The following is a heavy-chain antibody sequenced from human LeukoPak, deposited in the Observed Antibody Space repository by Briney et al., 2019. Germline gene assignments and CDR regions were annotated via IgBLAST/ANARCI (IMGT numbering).Heavy chain of an antibody. CDR3: ARVIAARERAWFGELRLYYPYIDV. V-gene: IGHV3-66*01. CDR1: GFTVSSSY. CDR2: IYSGGST. J-gene: IGHJ6*03. D-gene: IGHD3-10*01. Sequence: GGSLRLSCTASGFTVSSSYMSWVRQAPGKGLEWVSVIYSGGSTYYADSVKGRFTISRDNSKNTLYLQVNSLRAEDTAVYYCARVIAARERAWFGELRLYYPYIDVWGKGTTVTISS.